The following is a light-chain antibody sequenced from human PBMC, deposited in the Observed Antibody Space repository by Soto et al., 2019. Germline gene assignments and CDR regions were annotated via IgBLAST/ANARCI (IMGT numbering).Light chain of an antibody. J-gene: IGKJ4*01. CDR2: GAS. CDR3: QQRTNGLT. CDR1: QSVSSSY. Sequence: EIVLTQSPGTLSLSPGERATLSCRASQSVSSSYLAWYQQKPGQAPRLLIYGASSRATGIPDRFSGSGFGTDFTLTISSLEPEDFAVYYCQQRTNGLTFGGGTKVDI. V-gene: IGKV3D-20*02.